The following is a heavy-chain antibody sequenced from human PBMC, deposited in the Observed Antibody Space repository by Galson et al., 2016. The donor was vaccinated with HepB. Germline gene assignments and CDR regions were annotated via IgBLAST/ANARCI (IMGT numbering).Heavy chain of an antibody. CDR2: ISGYSGHT. CDR1: GYTFTNYG. V-gene: IGHV1-18*01. J-gene: IGHJ4*02. CDR3: ARGAPGFGWLSNPQQFDY. Sequence: SVKVSCKASGYTFTNYGIHWVRQAPGQGLEWMGWISGYSGHTNYAQKLQGRVTMTTDTSTSTAYMGLRSLRSDDTAVYYCARGAPGFGWLSNPQQFDYWGQGTLVTVSS. D-gene: IGHD3-9*01.